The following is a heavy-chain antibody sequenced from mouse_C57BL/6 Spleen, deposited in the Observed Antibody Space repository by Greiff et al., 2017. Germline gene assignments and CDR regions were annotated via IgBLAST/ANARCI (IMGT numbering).Heavy chain of an antibody. V-gene: IGHV1-15*01. CDR1: GYTFTDYE. CDR3: TRENSSGYVGYFDY. Sequence: VQLQQSGAELVRPGASVTLSCKASGYTFTDYEMHWVKQTPVHGLEWIGAIDPETGGTAYNQKFKGKAILTADKSSSTAYMELRSLTSEDSAVYYCTRENSSGYVGYFDYWGQGTTLTVSS. CDR2: IDPETGGT. D-gene: IGHD3-2*02. J-gene: IGHJ2*01.